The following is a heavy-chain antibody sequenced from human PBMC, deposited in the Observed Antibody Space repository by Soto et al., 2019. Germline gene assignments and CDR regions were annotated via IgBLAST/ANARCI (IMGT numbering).Heavy chain of an antibody. CDR3: AKWQQLK. CDR2: IGVNVGHI. V-gene: IGHV3-21*03. CDR1: GFKFNYYT. D-gene: IGHD6-13*01. J-gene: IGHJ4*02. Sequence: PGGSLRLSCVASGFKFNYYTMTWVRQAPGKGLEWVASIGVNVGHIFYADSVKGRVTISRDDSSNRLFLQMNSLKVEDTAVYYCAKWQQLKWGQGTLVTVSS.